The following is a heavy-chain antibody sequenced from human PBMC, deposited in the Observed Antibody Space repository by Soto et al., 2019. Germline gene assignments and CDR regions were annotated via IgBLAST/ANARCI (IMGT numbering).Heavy chain of an antibody. CDR2: IWYDKSNR. D-gene: IGHD7-27*01. Sequence: QVHLVESGGGVVQPGRSLRLSCAASGFIFSNYAMHWVRQAPGRGLEWVAVIWYDKSNRYYADSVRGRFTVSRDNSNNTVVLQMDRLRAEDTALYYCARDHEEGAGDNYIISWGQGTLVTVSS. CDR1: GFIFSNYA. CDR3: ARDHEEGAGDNYIIS. J-gene: IGHJ5*02. V-gene: IGHV3-33*01.